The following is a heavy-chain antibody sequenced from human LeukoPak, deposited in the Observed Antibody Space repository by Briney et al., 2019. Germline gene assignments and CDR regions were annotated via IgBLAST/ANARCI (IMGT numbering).Heavy chain of an antibody. Sequence: GGSLRLSCAASGFSVSSNYMSWVRQAPGKGLEWVSYISSSSSSIYYADSVKGRFTISRDNAKNSLYLQMNSLRDEDTAVYYCARDYQGLVWFGQLSYWGQGTLVTVSS. CDR3: ARDYQGLVWFGQLSY. CDR1: GFSVSSNY. CDR2: ISSSSSSI. V-gene: IGHV3-48*02. J-gene: IGHJ4*02. D-gene: IGHD3-10*01.